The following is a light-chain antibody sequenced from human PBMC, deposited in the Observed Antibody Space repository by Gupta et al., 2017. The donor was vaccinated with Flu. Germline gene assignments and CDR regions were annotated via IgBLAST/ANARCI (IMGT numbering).Light chain of an antibody. J-gene: IGKJ1*01. Sequence: DIQMTQSPSSVSASVGARVTITCRASQGISSWLAWYQQKPGKVPNVLIYAASSLQSGVPSRVSGSGCGTDFNLTISRLQPEDFETYYCIQANRFPWTFGQGAKVEIK. V-gene: IGKV1-12*02. CDR2: AAS. CDR3: IQANRFPWT. CDR1: QGISSW.